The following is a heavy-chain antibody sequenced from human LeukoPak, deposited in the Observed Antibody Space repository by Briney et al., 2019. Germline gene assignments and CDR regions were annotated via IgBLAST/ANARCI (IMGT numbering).Heavy chain of an antibody. J-gene: IGHJ4*02. Sequence: PGRSLRLSCAASGFTFSSYAMHWVRQAPGKGLEWVAVISYDGGNKYYADSVKGRFTISRDNSKNTLYLQMNSLRAEDTAVYYCARGTVRSIDYWGQGTLVTVSS. D-gene: IGHD1-1*01. V-gene: IGHV3-30-3*01. CDR3: ARGTVRSIDY. CDR1: GFTFSSYA. CDR2: ISYDGGNK.